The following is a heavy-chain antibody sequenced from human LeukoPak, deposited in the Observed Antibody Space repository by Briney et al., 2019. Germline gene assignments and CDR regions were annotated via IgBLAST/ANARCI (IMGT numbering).Heavy chain of an antibody. CDR1: GFTFSGSA. Sequence: GGSLRLSCAASGFTFSGSAMHWVRQASGKGREWVGRIRSKANSYATAYAASVKGRFTISRDDSKNTAYLQMNSLKTEDTAVYYCTRAGKTEWELLRWGQGTLVTVSS. CDR2: IRSKANSYAT. J-gene: IGHJ4*02. CDR3: TRAGKTEWELLR. D-gene: IGHD1-26*01. V-gene: IGHV3-73*01.